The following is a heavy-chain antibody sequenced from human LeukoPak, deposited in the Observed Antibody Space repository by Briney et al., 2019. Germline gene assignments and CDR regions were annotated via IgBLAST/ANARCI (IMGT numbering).Heavy chain of an antibody. CDR1: GGSISSYY. CDR3: ARGDGSGSYPFDY. Sequence: PSETLSPTCTVSGGSISSYYWSWIRQPPGKGLEWLGYIYYSGSTNYNPSLKSRVTISVDTSKNQFSLKLNSVTAADTAVYYCARGDGSGSYPFDYWGQGTLVTVSS. J-gene: IGHJ4*02. CDR2: IYYSGST. D-gene: IGHD3-10*01. V-gene: IGHV4-59*01.